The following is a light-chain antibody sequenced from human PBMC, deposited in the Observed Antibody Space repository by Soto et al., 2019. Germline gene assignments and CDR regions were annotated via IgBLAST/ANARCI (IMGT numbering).Light chain of an antibody. CDR1: NSDVGGYNY. CDR2: EVY. V-gene: IGLV2-14*01. CDR3: SSYTSSSTYV. Sequence: QSALTQPASVSGSPGQSITISCTGTNSDVGGYNYVSWHQQHPGKAPKLIIYEVYYRPARVSNRFSGSKSGNTASLTISALQAEDEADYYCSSYTSSSTYVFGTGTKLTVL. J-gene: IGLJ1*01.